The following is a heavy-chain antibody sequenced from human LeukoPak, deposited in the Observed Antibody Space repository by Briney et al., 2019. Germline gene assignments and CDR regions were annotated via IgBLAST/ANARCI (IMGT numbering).Heavy chain of an antibody. D-gene: IGHD2-15*01. CDR3: ASSRVVVVTPAD. CDR2: IYYSGST. Sequence: SGTLSLTCTVSGGSISSSSYYWGWIRQPPGKGLEWIGSIYYSGSTYYNPSLKSRVSISLDKSKNQFSLKVSSVTAADTAVYYCASSRVVVVTPADWGQGTLVTVSS. J-gene: IGHJ4*02. V-gene: IGHV4-39*07. CDR1: GGSISSSSYY.